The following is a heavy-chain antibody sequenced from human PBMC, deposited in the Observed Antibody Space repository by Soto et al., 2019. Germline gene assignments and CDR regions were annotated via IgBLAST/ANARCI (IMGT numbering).Heavy chain of an antibody. CDR2: IYYSGST. CDR3: AREGGYSYGYSLDY. Sequence: SETLSLTCTVSGGSISSYYWSWIRQPPGKGLEWIGYIYYSGSTNYNPSLKSRVTISVDTSKNQFSLKLSSVTAADTSVYYCAREGGYSYGYSLDYWGQGTPVT. CDR1: GGSISSYY. D-gene: IGHD5-18*01. V-gene: IGHV4-59*01. J-gene: IGHJ4*02.